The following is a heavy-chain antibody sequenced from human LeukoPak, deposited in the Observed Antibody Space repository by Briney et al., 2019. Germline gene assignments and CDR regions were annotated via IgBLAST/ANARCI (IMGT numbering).Heavy chain of an antibody. CDR3: AKAPHCPNDVCRYFDY. J-gene: IGHJ4*02. CDR2: IFGSGGST. D-gene: IGHD2-8*01. CDR1: GFMFSSYP. Sequence: PGGSLRLSCAASGFMFSSYPMYWVRQAPGKGLEGVSGIFGSGGSTHYADSVKGRFTISRDNSKNTVYLQMNSLRAEDTAVYYCAKAPHCPNDVCRYFDYWGQGILVTVSS. V-gene: IGHV3-23*01.